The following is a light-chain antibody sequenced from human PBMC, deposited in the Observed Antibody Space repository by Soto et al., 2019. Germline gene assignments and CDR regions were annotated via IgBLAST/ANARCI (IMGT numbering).Light chain of an antibody. J-gene: IGKJ1*01. Sequence: EIVMTQSPATLSVSPGERATLSCRASQTVSSNLAWYQQKPGQAPRLLIYGASTRATGLPARFSGSGSGTEFTLTISSLQSEDFAVYDCQQYNNWPLTFGQGNKVEIK. CDR1: QTVSSN. CDR2: GAS. V-gene: IGKV3-15*01. CDR3: QQYNNWPLT.